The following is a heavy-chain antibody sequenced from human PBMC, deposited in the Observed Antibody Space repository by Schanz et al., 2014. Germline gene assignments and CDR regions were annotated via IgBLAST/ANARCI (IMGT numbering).Heavy chain of an antibody. CDR2: IEFDGIKK. Sequence: QVQRKEKGGGVVQPGGSLRLSLAASFFTFRDFFLPFFLPAPGKGLEWVSFIEFDGIKKFYADSVKGRFTIARDNSKNTLYLQMNSLKPDDAGVYYCANLDGVSISTFSWGPGTLVTVSS. D-gene: IGHD3-9*01. J-gene: IGHJ5*02. V-gene: IGHV3-30*02. CDR1: FFTFRDFF. CDR3: ANLDGVSISTFS.